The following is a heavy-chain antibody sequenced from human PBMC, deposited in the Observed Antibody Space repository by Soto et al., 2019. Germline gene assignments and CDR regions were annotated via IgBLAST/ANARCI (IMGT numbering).Heavy chain of an antibody. CDR2: IKQAGSEK. CDR1: GFTFSNYW. D-gene: IGHD6-25*01. J-gene: IGHJ4*02. CDR3: AREKRANGYFDY. V-gene: IGHV3-7*01. Sequence: EVQLVESGGGLVQPGGSLRLSCAASGFTFSNYWMSWVRQAPGKGLEWVANIKQAGSEKYYVDSVNGRFTISRDNAKNSLSLQMHSLRAEDTAVYYCAREKRANGYFDYWGQGTLVTVSS.